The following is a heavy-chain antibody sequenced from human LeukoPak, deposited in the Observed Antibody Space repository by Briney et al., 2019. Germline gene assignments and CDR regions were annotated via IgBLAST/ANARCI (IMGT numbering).Heavy chain of an antibody. Sequence: PSETLSLTCTVSGGSISSSSYYWGWIRQPPGKGLEWIGSIYYSGSTYYNPSLKSRVTISVDTSKNQFSLKLSSVTAADTAVYYCAREGLSEELPAQFDPWGQGTLVTVSS. CDR1: GGSISSSSYY. CDR2: IYYSGST. V-gene: IGHV4-39*02. CDR3: AREGLSEELPAQFDP. D-gene: IGHD1-26*01. J-gene: IGHJ5*02.